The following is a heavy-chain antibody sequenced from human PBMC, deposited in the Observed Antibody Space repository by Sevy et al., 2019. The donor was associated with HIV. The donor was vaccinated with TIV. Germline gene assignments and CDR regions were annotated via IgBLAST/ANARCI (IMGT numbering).Heavy chain of an antibody. Sequence: GGSLRLSCAASGFTFSNAWMSWVRQAPGKGLEWVGRIKSKTDGGTTDYAAPVKGRFTISRDASKNTMYLQMNSLKTEDTAVYYCTTDGPGPYSSSWNNWGQGTLVTVSS. CDR1: GFTFSNAW. J-gene: IGHJ4*02. V-gene: IGHV3-15*01. D-gene: IGHD6-13*01. CDR3: TTDGPGPYSSSWNN. CDR2: IKSKTDGGTT.